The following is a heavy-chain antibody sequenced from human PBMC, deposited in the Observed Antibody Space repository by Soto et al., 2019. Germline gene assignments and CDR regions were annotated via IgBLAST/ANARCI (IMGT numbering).Heavy chain of an antibody. CDR3: ARDGISMVRGVSDHYYYGMDV. Sequence: PGGSLRLSCAASGFTFSSYGMHWVRQAPGKGLEWVAVIWYDEDSVKGRFTISRDNSKNTLYLQMNSLRAEDTAVYYCARDGISMVRGVSDHYYYGMDVWGQGTTVTV. CDR1: GFTFSSYG. J-gene: IGHJ6*02. CDR2: IWY. V-gene: IGHV3-33*01. D-gene: IGHD3-10*01.